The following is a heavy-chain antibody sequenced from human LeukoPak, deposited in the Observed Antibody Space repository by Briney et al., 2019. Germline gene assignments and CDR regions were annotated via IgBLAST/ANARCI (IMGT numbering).Heavy chain of an antibody. V-gene: IGHV1-18*01. D-gene: IGHD2-15*01. CDR1: VYTFTSYG. J-gene: IGHJ4*02. Sequence: ASVKVSCKASVYTFTSYGISWVRQAPGQGLEWMGWISAYNGNTNYAQKLQGRVTMTTDTSTSTAYMELRSLRSDDTAVYYCARDDCSGGSCYGYFDYWGQGTLVTVSS. CDR3: ARDDCSGGSCYGYFDY. CDR2: ISAYNGNT.